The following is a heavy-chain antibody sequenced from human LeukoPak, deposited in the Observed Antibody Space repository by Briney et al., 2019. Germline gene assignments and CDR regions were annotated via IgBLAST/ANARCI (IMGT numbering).Heavy chain of an antibody. CDR2: INPADSER. J-gene: IGHJ4*02. CDR3: SRQGCTTTSCHTIDS. CDR1: GYIFTNSW. V-gene: IGHV5-51*01. Sequence: GESLKISCKGSGYIFTNSWIGWVRQMPGKGLELMGIINPADSERRYSPSFQGQVTISVDKSISTAYLQWSSLKASDTAMYYYSRQGCTTTSCHTIDSWGQGSLVTVSS. D-gene: IGHD2-2*02.